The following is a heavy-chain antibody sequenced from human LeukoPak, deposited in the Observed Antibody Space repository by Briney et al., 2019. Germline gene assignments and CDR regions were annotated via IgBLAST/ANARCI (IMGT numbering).Heavy chain of an antibody. D-gene: IGHD3-10*01. V-gene: IGHV1-69*13. J-gene: IGHJ4*02. CDR3: ARSVGGFINAPDEAYYFAY. Sequence: SVKVSCKASGGTFSSYAISWVRQAPGQGLEWMGGIIPIFGTANYAQKFQGRVTITADESASTAYMELSSLRSEDTAVYYCARSVGGFINAPDEAYYFAYWGQGTLVPVSS. CDR1: GGTFSSYA. CDR2: IIPIFGTA.